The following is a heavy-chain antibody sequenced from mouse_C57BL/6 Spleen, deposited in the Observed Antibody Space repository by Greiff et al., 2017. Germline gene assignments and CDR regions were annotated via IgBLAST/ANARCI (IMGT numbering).Heavy chain of an antibody. Sequence: EVQGVESGGDLVKPGGSLKLSCAASGFTFSSYGMSWVRQTPDKRLEWVATISSGGSYTYYPDSVKGRFTISRDNAKNTLYLQMSSLKSEYTAMXYGARGGGDYFDYWGQGTTLTVSS. CDR2: ISSGGSYT. CDR3: ARGGGDYFDY. V-gene: IGHV5-6*01. CDR1: GFTFSSYG. J-gene: IGHJ2*01.